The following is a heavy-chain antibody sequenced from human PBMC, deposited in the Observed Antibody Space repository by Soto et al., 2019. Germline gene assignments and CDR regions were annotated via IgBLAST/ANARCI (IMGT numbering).Heavy chain of an antibody. CDR3: AKYTAADDY. V-gene: IGHV3-7*01. D-gene: IGHD2-21*02. J-gene: IGHJ4*02. Sequence: EVQLVESGGGLVQRGGSLRLSCAGSGFTFRDYWMNWVRQAPGKGLEWVANINQDGSQRYYVDSVKGRFTISRDNAKNSLYLEMNSLRAEDTAVYYCAKYTAADDYWGRGTLVTVSS. CDR2: INQDGSQR. CDR1: GFTFRDYW.